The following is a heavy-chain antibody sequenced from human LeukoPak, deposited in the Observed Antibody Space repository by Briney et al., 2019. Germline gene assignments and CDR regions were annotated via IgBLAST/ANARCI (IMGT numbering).Heavy chain of an antibody. Sequence: GGFLRLFCAASGFTFSRYSINWVRQAPGQGLECISYIRSDNTTTFYADSVKGRFTIFRDNAKDSLYLQMNSLRAEDTAVYYCARTYSNGYDVWGKGTTVTVSS. D-gene: IGHD4-11*01. J-gene: IGHJ6*04. CDR1: GFTFSRYS. V-gene: IGHV3-48*04. CDR3: ARTYSNGYDV. CDR2: IRSDNTTT.